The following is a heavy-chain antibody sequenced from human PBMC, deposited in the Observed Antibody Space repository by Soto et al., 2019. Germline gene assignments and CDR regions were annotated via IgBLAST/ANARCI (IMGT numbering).Heavy chain of an antibody. V-gene: IGHV1-8*01. J-gene: IGHJ4*02. CDR3: AKAYYYDSGGYYDFPHFDY. CDR1: GYTFTSYD. CDR2: MNPNSGNT. Sequence: ASVKVSSKASGYTFTSYDIDGVRQATGQGLEWVGWMNPNSGNTGYAQKFQGRVTMTRNTSISTAYMELSSLRSEDTAVYYCAKAYYYDSGGYYDFPHFDYWGQGTLVTVS. D-gene: IGHD3-22*01.